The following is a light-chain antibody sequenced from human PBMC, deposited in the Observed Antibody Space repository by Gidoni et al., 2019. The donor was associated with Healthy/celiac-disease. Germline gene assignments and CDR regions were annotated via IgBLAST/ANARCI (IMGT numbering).Light chain of an antibody. CDR3: QQSYSTPET. Sequence: DIQTTQSPSSLSASVGDRVTITCRASQSISSDLNWYQQKPGKAPKLLIYAASSLQSGVPSRFSGSGSATDFTLTISSLQPEDFATYYCQQSYSTPETFGQGTKLEIK. CDR1: QSISSD. CDR2: AAS. J-gene: IGKJ2*01. V-gene: IGKV1-39*01.